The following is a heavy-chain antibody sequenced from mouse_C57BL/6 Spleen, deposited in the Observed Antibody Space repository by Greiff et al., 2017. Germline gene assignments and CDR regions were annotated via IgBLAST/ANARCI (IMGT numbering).Heavy chain of an antibody. D-gene: IGHD2-4*01. Sequence: EVMLVESGGGLVKPGGSLKLSCAASGFTFSDYGMHWVRQAPEKGLEWVAYISSGSSTIYYADTVKGRFTISRDNAKNTLFLQMTSLRSEDTAMYYCARAEIYYDYDGYAMDYWGQGTSVTVSS. J-gene: IGHJ4*01. CDR1: GFTFSDYG. CDR3: ARAEIYYDYDGYAMDY. CDR2: ISSGSSTI. V-gene: IGHV5-17*01.